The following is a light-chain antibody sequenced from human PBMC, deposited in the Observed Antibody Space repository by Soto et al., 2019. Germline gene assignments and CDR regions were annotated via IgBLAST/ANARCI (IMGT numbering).Light chain of an antibody. Sequence: DIQMTQSPSTLSSSVQDRVIITCRASQSISKHLKLDQEKPGKAPKVLVFAGSKLQRGGPLRVSGSRSGPDFTLTISSLQPEDFATYYCQQSYSSPPTFGQGTKVDIK. CDR3: QQSYSSPPT. V-gene: IGKV1-39*01. CDR2: AGS. J-gene: IGKJ1*01. CDR1: QSISKH.